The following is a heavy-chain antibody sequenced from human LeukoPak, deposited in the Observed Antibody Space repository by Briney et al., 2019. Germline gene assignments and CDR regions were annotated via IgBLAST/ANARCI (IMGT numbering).Heavy chain of an antibody. CDR2: INHFGST. Sequence: SSETLSLTCAVYGGSFSGYYWSWIRQPPGKGPEWIGEINHFGSTNYNPSLKSRVTISGDTSKNQFSLKVNSVTAADTAVYYCARGYRAPQTFYSYHYFDSWAQGILVTVSS. J-gene: IGHJ4*02. D-gene: IGHD5-18*01. CDR1: GGSFSGYY. CDR3: ARGYRAPQTFYSYHYFDS. V-gene: IGHV4-34*01.